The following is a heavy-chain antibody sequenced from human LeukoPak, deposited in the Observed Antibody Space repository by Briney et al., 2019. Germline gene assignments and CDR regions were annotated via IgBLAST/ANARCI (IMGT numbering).Heavy chain of an antibody. D-gene: IGHD2-15*01. V-gene: IGHV3-30*18. J-gene: IGHJ6*02. CDR3: AKGVVAATNAAYYGMDV. Sequence: SLRLSCAASGFTFSSYGMHWVRQAPGKGLEWVAVISYDGSNKYYADSVKGRFTISRDNSKNTLYLQMNSLRPEDTAVYYCAKGVVAATNAAYYGMDVWGQGTTVTVSS. CDR2: ISYDGSNK. CDR1: GFTFSSYG.